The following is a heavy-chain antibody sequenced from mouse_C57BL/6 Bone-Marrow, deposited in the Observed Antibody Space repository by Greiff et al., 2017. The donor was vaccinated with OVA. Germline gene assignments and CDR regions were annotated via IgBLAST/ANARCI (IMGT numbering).Heavy chain of an antibody. CDR2: IYPSDSET. V-gene: IGHV1-61*01. Sequence: VQLQQPGAELVRPGSSVKLSCKASGYTFTSYWMDWVKQRPGQGLEWIGNIYPSDSETHYNQKFKDKATLTVDKSSSTAYMQLSSLTSEDSAVYYCARSRGRDAMDYWGQGTSVTVSS. J-gene: IGHJ4*01. CDR3: ARSRGRDAMDY. D-gene: IGHD1-1*01. CDR1: GYTFTSYW.